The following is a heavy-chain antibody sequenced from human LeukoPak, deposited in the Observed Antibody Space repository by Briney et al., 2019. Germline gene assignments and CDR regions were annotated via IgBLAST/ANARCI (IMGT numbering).Heavy chain of an antibody. Sequence: GASVKVSCKASGGTFSSYAISWARQAPGQGLEWMGGIIPIFGTANYAQKFQGRVTITADKSTSTAYMELSSLRSEDAAVYYCARDTSPKDPVGIYWGQGTLVTVSS. CDR1: GGTFSSYA. D-gene: IGHD3-10*01. CDR3: ARDTSPKDPVGIY. J-gene: IGHJ4*02. CDR2: IIPIFGTA. V-gene: IGHV1-69*06.